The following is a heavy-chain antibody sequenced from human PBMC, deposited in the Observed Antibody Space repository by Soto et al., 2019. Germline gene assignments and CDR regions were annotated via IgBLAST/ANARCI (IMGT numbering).Heavy chain of an antibody. CDR3: ATDSSGYYFVDY. V-gene: IGHV3-74*03. D-gene: IGHD3-22*01. CDR1: GFTFSNYW. J-gene: IGHJ4*02. CDR2: INGDGSST. Sequence: GGSLRLSCAGSGFTFSNYWMHWVRQAPGKGLVWVSRINGDGSSTTYADSVKGRFTISRDNAKNTLYLQMNSLRAEDTAVYYCATDSSGYYFVDYWGQGALVTVSS.